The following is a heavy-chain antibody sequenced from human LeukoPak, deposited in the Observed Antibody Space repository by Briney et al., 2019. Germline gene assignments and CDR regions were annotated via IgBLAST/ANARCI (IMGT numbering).Heavy chain of an antibody. CDR3: VISTIIRPPGSFGY. CDR1: GFIFSSYG. D-gene: IGHD4/OR15-4a*01. V-gene: IGHV3-64D*09. CDR2: ISSNGGST. J-gene: IGHJ4*02. Sequence: PGGSLRLSCLASGFIFSSYGMHWVRQAPGKGLEYVSAISSNGGSTHYADSVKGRFTISRDNSKNTLHLQMSSLRAEDTAVYYCVISTIIRPPGSFGYWGQGTLVTVSS.